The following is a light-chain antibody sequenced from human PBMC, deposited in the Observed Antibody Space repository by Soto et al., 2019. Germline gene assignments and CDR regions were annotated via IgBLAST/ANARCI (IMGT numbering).Light chain of an antibody. CDR3: CAHVGSSTYV. Sequence: QSALTQPRSVSGSPGQSVTISCSGTSIDVDDYVSWYQQHPGKAPKVIIYDVTERPSGVPDRFSGSKSGNAASLTVSGLQAEDEADYYCCAHVGSSTYVFGSGTQLTV. CDR1: SIDVDDY. CDR2: DVT. J-gene: IGLJ6*01. V-gene: IGLV2-11*01.